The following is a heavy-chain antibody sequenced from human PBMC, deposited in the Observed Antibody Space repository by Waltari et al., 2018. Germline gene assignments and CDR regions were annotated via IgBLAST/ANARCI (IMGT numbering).Heavy chain of an antibody. CDR1: GGSISRYY. CDR3: ARDRRGLGFDP. J-gene: IGHJ5*02. V-gene: IGHV4-59*01. D-gene: IGHD3-10*01. CDR2: IYYSGST. Sequence: QVQLQESGPGLVKPSETLSLTCTVSGGSISRYYWSWIRQPPGKGLEWIGYIYYSGSTNYNPSLKSRVTISVDTSKNQFSLKLSSVTAADTAVYYCARDRRGLGFDPWGQGTLVTVSS.